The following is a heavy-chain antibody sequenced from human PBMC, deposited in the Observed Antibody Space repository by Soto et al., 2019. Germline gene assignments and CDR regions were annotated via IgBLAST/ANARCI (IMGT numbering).Heavy chain of an antibody. D-gene: IGHD4-17*01. CDR3: ARDRSAVTIDWFDP. V-gene: IGHV1-18*01. Sequence: QVQLVQSGAEVKKPGASVKVSCKASGYSFTSYGISWVRQAPGQGLEWMGWISANNGKTNYAQKLQGRVTMTTDTSTSTAYMELRSLRSDDTAVYYCARDRSAVTIDWFDPWGQGTLVTVSS. CDR1: GYSFTSYG. CDR2: ISANNGKT. J-gene: IGHJ5*02.